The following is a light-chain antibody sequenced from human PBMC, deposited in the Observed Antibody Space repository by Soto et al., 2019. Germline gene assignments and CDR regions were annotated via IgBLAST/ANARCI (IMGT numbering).Light chain of an antibody. V-gene: IGLV2-14*03. CDR1: SSDVGGYNY. CDR2: DVS. CDR3: SSYTSSNTVV. Sequence: QSALTQPASVSGSPGQSITISCTGTSSDVGGYNYVSWYQQHPGKAPKLMIYDVSNRPSGVSNRFSSSKSGNTASLTISGLQAEDEGDYYCSSYTSSNTVVFGGGTKLTVL. J-gene: IGLJ3*02.